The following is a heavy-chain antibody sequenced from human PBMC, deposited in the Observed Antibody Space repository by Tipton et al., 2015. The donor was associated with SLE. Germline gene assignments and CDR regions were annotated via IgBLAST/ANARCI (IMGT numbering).Heavy chain of an antibody. V-gene: IGHV1-69*02. CDR3: AGSYDFWSGYNY. CDR1: GGTFSRYT. J-gene: IGHJ4*02. D-gene: IGHD3-3*01. CDR2: IIPILNIA. Sequence: QSGAEVKKPGSSVKVSCKASGGTFSRYTVSWVRQAPGQGLEWMGRIIPILNIANYVQKFQGRVTITADKSTSTAYMELSTLRSEDTAVYYCAGSYDFWSGYNYWGQGTLFTVSS.